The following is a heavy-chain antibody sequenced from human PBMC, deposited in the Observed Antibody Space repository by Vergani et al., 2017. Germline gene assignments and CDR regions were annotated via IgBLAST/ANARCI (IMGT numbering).Heavy chain of an antibody. D-gene: IGHD5-12*01. CDR2: IIPILGIA. CDR3: ARSFIVATKYNDY. Sequence: QVQLVQSGAEVKKPGSSVKVSCKASGGTFSSYTISWVRQAPGQGLEWMGRIIPILGIANYAQKFQGRVTMTRDTSISTAYMELSRLRSDDTAVYYCARSFIVATKYNDYWGQGTLVTVSS. J-gene: IGHJ4*02. CDR1: GGTFSSYT. V-gene: IGHV1-69*02.